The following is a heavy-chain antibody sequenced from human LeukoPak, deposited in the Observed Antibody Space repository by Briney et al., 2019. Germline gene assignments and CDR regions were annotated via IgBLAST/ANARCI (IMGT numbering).Heavy chain of an antibody. D-gene: IGHD1-26*01. J-gene: IGHJ4*02. CDR2: ISYDGSNK. CDR1: GFTFRSYG. Sequence: GGSLRLSCAASGFTFRSYGMHWVRQAPGKGLEWVAVISYDGSNKYYADSVKGRFTISRDNSKNTLYLQMNSLRAEDTAVYYCARDDGSSNYFDYWGQGTLVTVSS. CDR3: ARDDGSSNYFDY. V-gene: IGHV3-30*03.